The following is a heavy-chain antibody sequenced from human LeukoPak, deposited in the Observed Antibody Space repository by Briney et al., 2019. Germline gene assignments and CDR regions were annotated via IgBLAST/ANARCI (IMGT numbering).Heavy chain of an antibody. CDR1: GFTFSSYA. CDR2: ISGSGAST. Sequence: GGSLRLSCAASGFTFSSYAMNWVRQAPGKGLEWVSVISGSGASTYYADSVKGRFTISRDNSKNTLYLQMNSLRAEDTAVYYCAKGYSSSLYTIDYWGQGTLVTVSS. D-gene: IGHD6-13*01. CDR3: AKGYSSSLYTIDY. V-gene: IGHV3-23*01. J-gene: IGHJ4*02.